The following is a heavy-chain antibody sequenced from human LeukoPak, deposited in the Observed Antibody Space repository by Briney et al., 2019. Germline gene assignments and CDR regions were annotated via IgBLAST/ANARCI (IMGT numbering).Heavy chain of an antibody. CDR2: IYHSGST. V-gene: IGHV4-38-2*02. Sequence: PSETLSLTCTVSGYSISSGYYWGWIRQPPGKGLEWIGSIYHSGSTYYNPSLKSRVTISVDTSKNQFSLKLSSVTAADTAVYYCARGGRGSYPSYYYGMDVWGQGTTVTVSS. J-gene: IGHJ6*02. CDR3: ARGGRGSYPSYYYGMDV. CDR1: GYSISSGYY. D-gene: IGHD1-26*01.